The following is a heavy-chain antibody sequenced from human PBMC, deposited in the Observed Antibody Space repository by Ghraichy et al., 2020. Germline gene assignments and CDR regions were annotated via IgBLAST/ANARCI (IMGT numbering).Heavy chain of an antibody. J-gene: IGHJ4*02. CDR2: IYTSGTT. CDR1: GGSINSYF. V-gene: IGHV4-4*07. D-gene: IGHD5-18*01. CDR3: AAMVAVYYFDY. Sequence: ETLSLTCTVSGGSINSYFWSWIRQPAGKGLEWIGRIYTSGTTTYNPSLKSRVTMSVDTSKSQFSLKLTSVTAADTAVYYCAAMVAVYYFDYWGPGTVVTVSS.